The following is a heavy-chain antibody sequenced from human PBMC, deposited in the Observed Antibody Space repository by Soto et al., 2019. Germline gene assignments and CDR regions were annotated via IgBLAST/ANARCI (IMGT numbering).Heavy chain of an antibody. CDR1: GFTFSSYA. V-gene: IGHV3-23*01. CDR3: AKSVTRRDSSYSSSYYFDY. Sequence: GGSLRLSCAASGFTFSSYAMSWVRQAPGKGLEWVSAISGSGGSTYYADSVKGRFTISRDNSKNTLYLQMNSLRAEDKALYYCAKSVTRRDSSYSSSYYFDYWGQGTLVTVSS. J-gene: IGHJ4*02. D-gene: IGHD6-6*01. CDR2: ISGSGGST.